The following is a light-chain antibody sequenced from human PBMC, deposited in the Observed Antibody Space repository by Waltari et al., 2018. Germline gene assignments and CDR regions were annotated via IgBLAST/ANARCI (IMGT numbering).Light chain of an antibody. V-gene: IGKV3-20*01. Sequence: EIVLTQSPGTLSLSPGDRATLSCRASQTVSTIALSWYQQKPGQAPRVLIYSTYNRATGIPDRFRGSGSGTDFTLTINRLAPEDFAMYYCQQYDGIVVTFGGGTRV. J-gene: IGKJ4*01. CDR3: QQYDGIVVT. CDR2: STY. CDR1: QTVSTIA.